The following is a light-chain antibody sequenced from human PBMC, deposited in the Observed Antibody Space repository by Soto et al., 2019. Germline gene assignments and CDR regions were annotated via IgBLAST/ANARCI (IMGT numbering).Light chain of an antibody. Sequence: QSALTQPASVSGSPGQSITISCTGTASDVGGYNSVSWYQHHPGTAPKLLIYDVRYRPSGVSNRFSGSQSANTASLTISGLQTDDEAEYYCCSSTTSTTYVFGTGTKLTVL. CDR3: CSSTTSTTYV. J-gene: IGLJ1*01. CDR2: DVR. CDR1: ASDVGGYNS. V-gene: IGLV2-14*01.